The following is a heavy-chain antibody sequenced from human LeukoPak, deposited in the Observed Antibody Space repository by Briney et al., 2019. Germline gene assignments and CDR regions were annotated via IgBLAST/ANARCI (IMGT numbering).Heavy chain of an antibody. CDR3: AREGQYYYDSSGPNNWFDP. CDR1: GYTFTSYY. Sequence: GASVKVSCKASGYTFTSYYMHWVRQAPGQGLEWMGIINPSGGSTSYAQKFQGRVTMTRDTSTSTVYMELSSLRSEDTAVYYCAREGQYYYDSSGPNNWFDPWGQGTLVTVSS. J-gene: IGHJ5*02. V-gene: IGHV1-46*01. CDR2: INPSGGST. D-gene: IGHD3-22*01.